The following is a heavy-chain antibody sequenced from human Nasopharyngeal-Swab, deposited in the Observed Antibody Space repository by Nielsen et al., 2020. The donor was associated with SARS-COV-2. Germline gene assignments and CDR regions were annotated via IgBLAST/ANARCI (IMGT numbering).Heavy chain of an antibody. D-gene: IGHD6-13*01. CDR3: ARGDFEVEQQLANYYYYYGMDV. CDR2: FDPEDGET. J-gene: IGHJ6*02. V-gene: IGHV1-24*01. Sequence: ASVKVSCKVSGYTLTELSMHWVRQAPGKGLEWMGGFDPEDGETIYAQKFQGRVTITADKSTSTAYMELSSLRSEDTAVYYCARGDFEVEQQLANYYYYYGMDVWGQGTTVTVSS. CDR1: GYTLTELS.